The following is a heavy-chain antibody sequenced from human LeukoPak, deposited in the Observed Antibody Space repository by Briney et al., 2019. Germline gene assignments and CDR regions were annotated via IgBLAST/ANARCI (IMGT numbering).Heavy chain of an antibody. CDR1: GYTFTNFE. V-gene: IGHV1-8*03. D-gene: IGHD6-19*01. CDR3: ARVAPQWLAPIDY. Sequence: ASVKVSCKASGYTFTNFEVNWVRQAAGQGLDWMGWMNPNSGNSGFAQKFQGRVTITSDNSISTAYMEVSGLTPDDTAVYFCARVAPQWLAPIDYWGQGTLVIVSS. J-gene: IGHJ4*02. CDR2: MNPNSGNS.